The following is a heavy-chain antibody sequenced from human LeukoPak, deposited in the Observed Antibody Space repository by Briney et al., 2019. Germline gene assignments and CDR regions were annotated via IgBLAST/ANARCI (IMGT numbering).Heavy chain of an antibody. J-gene: IGHJ4*02. Sequence: GGSLRLSCAASGFTFSSYDMHWVRQATGKGLEWVSAIGTAGDTYHPGSVKGRFTISRENAKNSLYLQMNSLRAGDTAVYYCARGRFGELLPDYWGQGTLVTVSS. D-gene: IGHD3-10*01. CDR2: IGTAGDT. CDR3: ARGRFGELLPDY. V-gene: IGHV3-13*01. CDR1: GFTFSSYD.